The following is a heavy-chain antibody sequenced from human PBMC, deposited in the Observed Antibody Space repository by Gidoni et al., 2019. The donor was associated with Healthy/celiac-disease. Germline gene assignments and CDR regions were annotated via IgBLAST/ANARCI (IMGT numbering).Heavy chain of an antibody. CDR1: GFTFSSYG. V-gene: IGHV3-30*18. CDR3: AKSTYSSGWPFDY. Sequence: QVQLVESGGGVVQPGRSLRLSCAASGFTFSSYGMHWVRQAPGKGLEWVAVISYDGSNKYYADSVKCRFTISRDNSKNTLYLQMNSLRAEDTAVYYCAKSTYSSGWPFDYWGQGTLVTVSS. J-gene: IGHJ4*02. D-gene: IGHD6-19*01. CDR2: ISYDGSNK.